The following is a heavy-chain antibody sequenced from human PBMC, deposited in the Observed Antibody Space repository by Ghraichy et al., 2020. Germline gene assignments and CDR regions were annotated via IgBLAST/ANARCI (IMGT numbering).Heavy chain of an antibody. V-gene: IGHV4-4*02. D-gene: IGHD3-22*01. CDR3: ARRKTEDYDSSGYYLAGDAFDI. CDR1: GGSISSSNW. J-gene: IGHJ3*02. CDR2: IYHSGST. Sequence: SETLSLTCAVSGGSISSSNWWSWVRQPPGKGLEWIGEIYHSGSTNYNPSLKRRVTISVDKSKNQFSLKLSSVTAADTAVYYCARRKTEDYDSSGYYLAGDAFDIWGQGTMVTVSS.